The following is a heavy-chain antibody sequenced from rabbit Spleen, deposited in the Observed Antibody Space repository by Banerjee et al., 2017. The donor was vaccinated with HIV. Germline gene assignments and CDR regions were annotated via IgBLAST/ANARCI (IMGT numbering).Heavy chain of an antibody. V-gene: IGHV1S45*01. CDR1: GFDFSSNA. CDR2: IYTSSGST. CDR3: ARDLVAVIGWNFSL. Sequence: QEQLEESGGDLVKPEGSLTLTCTASGFDFSSNAMCWVRQAPGKGLEWIACIYTSSGSTYYASWAKGRFTISKTSSTTVTLRMTSLTAADTATYFCARDLVAVIGWNFSLWGQGTLVTVS. J-gene: IGHJ6*01. D-gene: IGHD1-1*01.